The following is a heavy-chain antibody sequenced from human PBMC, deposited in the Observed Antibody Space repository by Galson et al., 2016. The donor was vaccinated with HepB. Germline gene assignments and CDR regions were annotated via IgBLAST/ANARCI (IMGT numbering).Heavy chain of an antibody. CDR3: TRLEWELPDNWFDP. D-gene: IGHD1-26*01. Sequence: SGAEVKKPGESLKISCEASGYTFTNYWIVWVRQMPGKGLEWMGMIYPGDSDTRYSPSFQGQVTFSVDKSISTAYLQWSSLKASDTAIYYCTRLEWELPDNWFDPWGQGTLVTVSS. J-gene: IGHJ5*02. V-gene: IGHV5-51*01. CDR1: GYTFTNYW. CDR2: IYPGDSDT.